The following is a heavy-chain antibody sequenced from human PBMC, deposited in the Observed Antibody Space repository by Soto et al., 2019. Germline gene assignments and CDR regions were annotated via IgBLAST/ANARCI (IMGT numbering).Heavy chain of an antibody. V-gene: IGHV1-18*01. CDR2: ISRDNGNT. CDR1: GYTFTIYG. J-gene: IGHJ6*02. Sequence: QVQLVQSGGEVKKPGASVKVSCKASGYTFTIYGINWVRQAPGQGLEWMGWISRDNGNTNYAQKLQGRVTMTTDTSPSTAYMELRSLRSDDTAVYYCARALGYSGYAGMDVWGQGTTVTVSS. CDR3: ARALGYSGYAGMDV. D-gene: IGHD5-12*01.